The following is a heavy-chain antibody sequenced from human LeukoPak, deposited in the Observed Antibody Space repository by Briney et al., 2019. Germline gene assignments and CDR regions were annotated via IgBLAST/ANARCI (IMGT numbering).Heavy chain of an antibody. J-gene: IGHJ4*02. D-gene: IGHD1-1*01. Sequence: PGGSLRLSCAASGFTFSSYSMNWVRQAPGKGLEWVSSISSSSSYIYYADSVKGRFTISRDNANNSLYLQMNSLRAEDTAVYYCARDAAGTTSFFDYWGQGTLVTVSS. CDR2: ISSSSSYI. CDR1: GFTFSSYS. V-gene: IGHV3-21*01. CDR3: ARDAAGTTSFFDY.